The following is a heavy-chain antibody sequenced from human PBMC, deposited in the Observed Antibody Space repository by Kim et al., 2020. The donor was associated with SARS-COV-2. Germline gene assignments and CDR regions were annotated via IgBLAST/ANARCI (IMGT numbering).Heavy chain of an antibody. D-gene: IGHD2-15*01. CDR1: GDSVSSNSAA. CDR2: TYYRSKWYN. J-gene: IGHJ4*02. V-gene: IGHV6-1*01. Sequence: SQTLSLTCAISGDSVSSNSAAWNWIRQSPSRGLEWLGRTYYRSKWYNDYAVSVKSRITINPDTSKNQFSLQLNSVTPEDTAVYYCAREGRYCSGGSCYRQWLVYYFDYWGQGTLVTVSS. CDR3: AREGRYCSGGSCYRQWLVYYFDY.